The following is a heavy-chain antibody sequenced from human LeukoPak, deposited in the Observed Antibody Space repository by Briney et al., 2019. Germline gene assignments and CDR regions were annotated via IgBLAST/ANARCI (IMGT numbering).Heavy chain of an antibody. CDR2: ITPIFGTA. J-gene: IGHJ4*02. Sequence: SVKVSCKASGGTFSSYAISWVRQAPGQGLEWMGGITPIFGTANYAQKFQGRVTITTDESTNTAYMELSSLRSEDTAVYYCAREGRFGEYTDYWGQGTLVTVSS. CDR1: GGTFSSYA. V-gene: IGHV1-69*05. D-gene: IGHD3-10*01. CDR3: AREGRFGEYTDY.